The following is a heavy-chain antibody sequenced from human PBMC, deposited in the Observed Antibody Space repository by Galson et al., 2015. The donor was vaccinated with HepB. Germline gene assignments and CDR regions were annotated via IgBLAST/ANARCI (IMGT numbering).Heavy chain of an antibody. J-gene: IGHJ5*02. D-gene: IGHD3-3*01. CDR2: IYYSGST. CDR3: ARGGTIFGVVISWFDP. CDR1: GGSISSGDYY. Sequence: TLSLTCTVSGGSISSGDYYWSWIRQPPGKGLEWIGYIYYSGSTYYNPSLKSRVTISVDTSKNQFSLKLSSVTAADTAVYYCARGGTIFGVVISWFDPWGQGTLVTVSS. V-gene: IGHV4-30-4*01.